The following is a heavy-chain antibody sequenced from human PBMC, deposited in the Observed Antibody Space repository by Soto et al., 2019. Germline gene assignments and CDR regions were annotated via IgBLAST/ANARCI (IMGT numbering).Heavy chain of an antibody. CDR2: ISGSGGST. V-gene: IGHV3-23*01. J-gene: IGHJ4*02. D-gene: IGHD2-21*02. Sequence: GGALRLSCAASGFTFSSHAMSWGRQAPGKGLEWASAISGSGGSTYYADSVKGRFTISRDNSKNTLYLQMNSLRAEDTAVYYCAKQNGYGGNSELEYWGQGTLVTVSS. CDR3: AKQNGYGGNSELEY. CDR1: GFTFSSHA.